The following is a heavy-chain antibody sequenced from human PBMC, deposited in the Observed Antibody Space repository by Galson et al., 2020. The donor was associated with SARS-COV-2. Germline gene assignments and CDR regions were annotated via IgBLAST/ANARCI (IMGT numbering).Heavy chain of an antibody. CDR2: IFYDGSDK. J-gene: IGHJ4*02. V-gene: IGHV3-33*01. D-gene: IGHD6-19*01. CDR3: ARDGQLSSGWAFDN. Sequence: GESLKISCAASGFTFSNHAMHWVRQAPGKGLEWVAQIFYDGSDKYYGDSVKGRFTISRDSSKNTVYLQMNNLRADDTAVYYCARDGQLSSGWAFDNWGQGTVVTVSS. CDR1: GFTFSNHA.